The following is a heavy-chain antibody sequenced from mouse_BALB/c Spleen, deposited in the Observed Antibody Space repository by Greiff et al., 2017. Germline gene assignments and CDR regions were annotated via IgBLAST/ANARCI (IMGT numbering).Heavy chain of an antibody. CDR2: IWSGGST. D-gene: IGHD3-3*01. CDR1: GFSLTSYG. V-gene: IGHV2-2*02. J-gene: IGHJ1*01. CDR3: ARNRDLYFDV. Sequence: QVHVKQSGPGLVQPSQSLSITCTVSGFSLTSYGVHWVRQSPGKGLGWLGVIWSGGSTDYNAAFISRLSISKDNSKSQVFFKMNSLQANDTAIYYCARNRDLYFDVWGAGTTVTVSS.